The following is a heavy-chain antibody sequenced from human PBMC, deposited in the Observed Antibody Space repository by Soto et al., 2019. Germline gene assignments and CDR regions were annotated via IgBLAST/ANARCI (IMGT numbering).Heavy chain of an antibody. CDR1: GFIFSGSG. J-gene: IGHJ5*01. Sequence: QVQLVESGGGVVQPGRSLRLTCAASGFIFSGSGMHWVRQAPGKGLEWVALVSNDGIRKYYGDSVKGRFTISRDNAENTLYLQMKSLGAEDTAVYYCARWVGGSMYDNSGKYDSWGQGTLVTVSS. V-gene: IGHV3-30*03. CDR3: ARWVGGSMYDNSGKYDS. CDR2: VSNDGIRK. D-gene: IGHD3-22*01.